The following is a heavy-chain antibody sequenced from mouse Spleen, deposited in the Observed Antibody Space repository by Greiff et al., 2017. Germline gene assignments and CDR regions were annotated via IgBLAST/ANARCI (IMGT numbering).Heavy chain of an antibody. J-gene: IGHJ3*01. CDR3: ASPYYYGSERWFAY. D-gene: IGHD1-1*01. Sequence: EVQVVESGGDLVKPGGSLKLSCAASGFTFSSYGMSWVRQTPDKRLEWVATISSGGSYTYYPDSVKGRFTISRDNAKNTLYLQMSSLKSEDTAMYYCASPYYYGSERWFAYWGQGTLVTVSA. V-gene: IGHV5-6*01. CDR2: ISSGGSYT. CDR1: GFTFSSYG.